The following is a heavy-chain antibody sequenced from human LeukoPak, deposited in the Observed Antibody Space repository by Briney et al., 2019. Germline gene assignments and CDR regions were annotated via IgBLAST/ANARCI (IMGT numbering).Heavy chain of an antibody. D-gene: IGHD6-6*01. J-gene: IGHJ6*03. CDR3: ATPRYSSSLPNYYMDV. Sequence: VASVKVSCKASGGTFSSYAISWVRQAPGQGLEWMGRIIPIFGTANYAQKFQGRVTITTDESTSTAYMELSSLRSEDTAVYYCATPRYSSSLPNYYMDVWGKGTTVTVSS. CDR1: GGTFSSYA. V-gene: IGHV1-69*05. CDR2: IIPIFGTA.